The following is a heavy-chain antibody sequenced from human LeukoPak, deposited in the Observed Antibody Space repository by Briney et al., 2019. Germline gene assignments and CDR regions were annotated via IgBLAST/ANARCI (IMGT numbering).Heavy chain of an antibody. Sequence: PSETLSLTCTVSGGSISGYYWSWIRQPPGEGLDWIGYIYYIGNTYYNPSLKSRVTMSVDTSKNQFSLKLSSMTAADTAVYYCARDGYGGNSADYWGQGTLVTVSS. CDR2: IYYIGNT. V-gene: IGHV4-59*12. D-gene: IGHD4-23*01. CDR1: GGSISGYY. J-gene: IGHJ4*02. CDR3: ARDGYGGNSADY.